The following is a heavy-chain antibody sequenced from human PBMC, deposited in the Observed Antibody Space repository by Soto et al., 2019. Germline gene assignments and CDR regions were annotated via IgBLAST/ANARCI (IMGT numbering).Heavy chain of an antibody. CDR2: INPNSGGT. V-gene: IGHV1-2*02. CDR3: ARDPNGSTRCYLPLGYYYVMHV. D-gene: IGHD2-2*01. J-gene: IGHJ6*02. CDR1: GYTFTGYY. Sequence: ASVKVSCKASGYTFTGYYMHWVRQAPGQGLEWMGWINPNSGGTNYAQKFQGRVTMTRDTSISTAYMELSRLRSDDTAVYYCARDPNGSTRCYLPLGYYYVMHVWGQGTPVP.